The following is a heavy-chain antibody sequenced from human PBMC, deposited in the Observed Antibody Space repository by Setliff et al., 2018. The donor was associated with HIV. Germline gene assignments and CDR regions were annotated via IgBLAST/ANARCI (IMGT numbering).Heavy chain of an antibody. D-gene: IGHD2-8*01. CDR2: IYITGST. CDR3: ARPTTGLGGGAAFDI. V-gene: IGHV4-61*09. J-gene: IGHJ3*02. Sequence: PSETLSLTCNVSGGSISSGTYYWTWIRQPAGKGLEWIGDIYITGSTDYNPSLKSRVSISVDTSRNQFSLRLNSVTAADTAVYYCARPTTGLGGGAAFDIWGQGTMVTVSS. CDR1: GGSISSGTYY.